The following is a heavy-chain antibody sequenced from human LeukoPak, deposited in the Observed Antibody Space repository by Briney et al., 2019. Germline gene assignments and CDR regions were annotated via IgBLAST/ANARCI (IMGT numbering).Heavy chain of an antibody. D-gene: IGHD6-19*01. V-gene: IGHV3-21*01. J-gene: IGHJ4*02. CDR3: ARGYIAVAGDFDY. CDR2: ISSISSYI. CDR1: GFTFSSYS. Sequence: GGSLRLSCAASGFTFSSYSMNWVRQAPGKGLEWVSSISSISSYIYSADSVKRRFTISRDNDKNSLYLQMNSLRAEETAVYYCARGYIAVAGDFDYWGQGTLVTVSS.